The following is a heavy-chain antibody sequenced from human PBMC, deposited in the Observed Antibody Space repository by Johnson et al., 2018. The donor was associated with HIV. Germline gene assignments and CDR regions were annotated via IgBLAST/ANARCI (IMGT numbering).Heavy chain of an antibody. CDR1: GFTFSSYD. CDR2: IGTAGDT. CDR3: AREEPRDNDAFDI. Sequence: VQLVESGGGLVQPGGSLRLSCAASGFTFSSYDMHWVRQATGKGLEWVPAIGTAGDTYYPGSVKGRFTISRENAKNSLYLQMNSLRAEDTALYYCAREEPRDNDAFDIWGQGTMVTVSS. D-gene: IGHD1-1*01. J-gene: IGHJ3*02. V-gene: IGHV3-13*01.